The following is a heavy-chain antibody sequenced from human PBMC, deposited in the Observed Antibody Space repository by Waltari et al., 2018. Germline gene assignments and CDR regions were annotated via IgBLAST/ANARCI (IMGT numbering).Heavy chain of an antibody. CDR1: GFTSRAVW. Sequence: EVQLVESGGGLVQPGGSLGLPWAATGFTSRAVWMTVVRQPPGKGLEWVANIKGDGSKENYVDSVKGRFSMSTDIAKNSLFLQMTSLRAEDTAVYYCARDYNYFSDSMWYDAFDIWGQGTMVTVSS. D-gene: IGHD2-15*01. CDR3: ARDYNYFSDSMWYDAFDI. V-gene: IGHV3-7*01. J-gene: IGHJ3*02. CDR2: IKGDGSKE.